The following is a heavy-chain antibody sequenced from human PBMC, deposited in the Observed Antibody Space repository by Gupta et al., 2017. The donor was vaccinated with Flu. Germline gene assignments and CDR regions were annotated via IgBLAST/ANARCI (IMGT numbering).Heavy chain of an antibody. D-gene: IGHD2-2*01. CDR2: VDWTGGNT. J-gene: IGHJ6*03. CDR3: ARESRYCSSTTGDTGYHYYMDV. Sequence: RQAQGKGLEWVSGVDWTGGNTGDADSEKGRFTSSRDNAKNSLYLEMNSLRAEDTALYHCARESRYCSSTTGDTGYHYYMDVWGQGTTVTVSS. V-gene: IGHV3-20*01.